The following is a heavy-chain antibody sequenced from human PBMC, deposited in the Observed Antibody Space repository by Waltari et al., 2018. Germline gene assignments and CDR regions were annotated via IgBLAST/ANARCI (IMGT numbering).Heavy chain of an antibody. Sequence: QLQLQESGPGLVKPSGTLSLTCAVSGVSLTNTDFWSWVRQPPGKGLEWIGQIHRSGRTNYNPSFACRVSMSIDTSNNHFSLMVTSATAADTAVYYCARDRGRGLYLDSWGQGTLVTVSP. CDR3: ARDRGRGLYLDS. CDR1: GVSLTNTDF. V-gene: IGHV4-4*02. D-gene: IGHD2-15*01. CDR2: IHRSGRT. J-gene: IGHJ4*02.